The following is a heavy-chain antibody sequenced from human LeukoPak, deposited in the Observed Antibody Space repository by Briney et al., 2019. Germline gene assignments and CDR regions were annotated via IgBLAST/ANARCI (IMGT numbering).Heavy chain of an antibody. CDR1: GGSISSGDYY. Sequence: SETLSLTCTVSGGSISSGDYYWSWLRQPPGKGLEWIGYIYYSGSTYYNPSLKSLVTISVDTSKNQFSLKLSSVTAADTAVYYCARYNSLARFDYWGQGTLVTVSS. D-gene: IGHD1-1*01. V-gene: IGHV4-31*01. CDR3: ARYNSLARFDY. J-gene: IGHJ4*02. CDR2: IYYSGST.